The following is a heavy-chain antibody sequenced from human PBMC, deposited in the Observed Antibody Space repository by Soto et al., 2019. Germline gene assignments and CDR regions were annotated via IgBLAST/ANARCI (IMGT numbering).Heavy chain of an antibody. CDR1: GASISNSAYY. Sequence: SETLSLTCTVSGASISNSAYYWGWIRQPPGKGLEWIGTISYRGSTFYKPSLKSQVTISVDTIKNQFSLKLDSVTVAGTAVYYCVTFDFSSTYYDHWGQGTLVTVSS. CDR2: ISYRGST. J-gene: IGHJ4*02. CDR3: VTFDFSSTYYDH. D-gene: IGHD6-13*01. V-gene: IGHV4-39*01.